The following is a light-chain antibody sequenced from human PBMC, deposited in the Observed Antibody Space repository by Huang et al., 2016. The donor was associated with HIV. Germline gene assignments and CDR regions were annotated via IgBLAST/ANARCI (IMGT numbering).Light chain of an antibody. CDR3: MQGTHWPPYT. J-gene: IGKJ2*01. Sequence: DVVLSQSPVSLPVTLGQSASISCRSSQCLEYSDGNIYLSCFHQRPGQSPRRLIFNVFQGDSGVPDRFSGSGSATDFTLKISRVEAEDVGIYYCMQGTHWPPYTFGQGTELEI. CDR1: QCLEYSDGNIY. V-gene: IGKV2-30*01. CDR2: NVF.